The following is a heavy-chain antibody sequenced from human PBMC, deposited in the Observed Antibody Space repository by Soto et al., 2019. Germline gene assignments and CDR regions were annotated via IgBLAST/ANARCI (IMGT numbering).Heavy chain of an antibody. Sequence: QVQLVQSGAEVKKPGSSVKVSCKASGGTFSSYAISWVRQAPGQGLEWMGGIIPIFGTANYAQKFQGRVTSTADESTSTAYMELSSLRSEDTAVYYCARSGATAMVTVWYYYGMDVWGQGTTVTVSS. J-gene: IGHJ6*02. D-gene: IGHD5-18*01. CDR2: IIPIFGTA. V-gene: IGHV1-69*01. CDR1: GGTFSSYA. CDR3: ARSGATAMVTVWYYYGMDV.